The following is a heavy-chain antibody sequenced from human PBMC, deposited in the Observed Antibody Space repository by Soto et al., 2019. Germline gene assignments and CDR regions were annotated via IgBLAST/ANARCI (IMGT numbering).Heavy chain of an antibody. CDR1: GFTFSSYD. CDR3: ARAIGPTLFDY. J-gene: IGHJ4*02. Sequence: GGSLRLSCSASGFTFSSYDMHWVRQGTGKGLEWVSAIGTTGDAYYAGSVKGRFTISRENAKNSLYLQMNSLRAGDTAIYFCARAIGPTLFDYWGQGTLVTVSS. D-gene: IGHD3-22*01. V-gene: IGHV3-13*04. CDR2: IGTTGDA.